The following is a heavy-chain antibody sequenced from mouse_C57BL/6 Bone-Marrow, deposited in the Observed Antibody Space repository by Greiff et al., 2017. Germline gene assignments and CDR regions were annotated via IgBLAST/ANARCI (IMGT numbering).Heavy chain of an antibody. CDR2: IYPRSGNT. Sequence: QVQLQQSGAELARPGASVKLSCKASGYTFTSYGISWVKQRTGQGLEWIGEIYPRSGNTYYNEKFKGKATLTADKSSSTAYMELRSLTSEDSAVYFCARHYYGSKGDYAMDYWGQGTSVTVSS. D-gene: IGHD1-1*01. CDR1: GYTFTSYG. CDR3: ARHYYGSKGDYAMDY. J-gene: IGHJ4*01. V-gene: IGHV1-81*01.